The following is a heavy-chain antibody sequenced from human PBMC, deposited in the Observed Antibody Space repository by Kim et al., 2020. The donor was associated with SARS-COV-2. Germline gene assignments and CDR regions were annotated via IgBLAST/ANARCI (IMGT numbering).Heavy chain of an antibody. J-gene: IGHJ4*02. Sequence: GGSLRLSCAASGFTFSSYGMHWVRQAPGKGLEWVAVISYDGSNKYYADSVKGRFTISRDNSKNTLYLQMNSLRAEDTAVYYCAKVLGYCSSTSCYGGLDYWGQGTLVTVSS. CDR2: ISYDGSNK. CDR1: GFTFSSYG. D-gene: IGHD2-2*01. V-gene: IGHV3-30*18. CDR3: AKVLGYCSSTSCYGGLDY.